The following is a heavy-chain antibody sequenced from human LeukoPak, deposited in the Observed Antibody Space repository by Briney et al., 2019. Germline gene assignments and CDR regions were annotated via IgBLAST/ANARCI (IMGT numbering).Heavy chain of an antibody. CDR3: ARLLNYDFWSGYLDAFDI. J-gene: IGHJ3*02. CDR1: GGSISSYY. Sequence: SETLSLTCTVSGGSISSYYWSWIRQPPGKGLEWIGNIYYSGNTKYNSSLKSRVTISVDTSKNQFSLKLSSVTAADTAVYYCARLLNYDFWSGYLDAFDIWGQGTMVTVSS. V-gene: IGHV4-59*08. CDR2: IYYSGNT. D-gene: IGHD3-3*01.